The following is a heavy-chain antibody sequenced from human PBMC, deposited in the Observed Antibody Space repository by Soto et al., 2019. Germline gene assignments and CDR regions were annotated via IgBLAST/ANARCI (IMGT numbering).Heavy chain of an antibody. CDR3: ARDPDEVVGTDYHYYGMDV. CDR1: GDTSSNYG. V-gene: IGHV1-69*06. CDR2: ILPVFGTT. D-gene: IGHD1-26*01. Sequence: SVKVSWKASGDTSSNYGVSWVRQAPGQGLEWMGGILPVFGTTTYARNFQGRITMTAGKSTSTVYMELTSLRSDDTATYYCARDPDEVVGTDYHYYGMDVWDKGATVTVSS. J-gene: IGHJ6*04.